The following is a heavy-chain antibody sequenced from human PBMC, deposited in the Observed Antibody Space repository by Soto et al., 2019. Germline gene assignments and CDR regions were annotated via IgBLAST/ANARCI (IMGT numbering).Heavy chain of an antibody. Sequence: VKVSCKVSGYTLTELSMHWVRQAPGKGLEWMGGFDPEDGETIYAQKFQGRVTMTEDTSTDTAYMELSSLRSEDTAVYYCATVGATGSPYYMDVWGKGTMVTVSS. CDR3: ATVGATGSPYYMDV. CDR1: GYTLTELS. J-gene: IGHJ6*03. CDR2: FDPEDGET. V-gene: IGHV1-24*01. D-gene: IGHD3-9*01.